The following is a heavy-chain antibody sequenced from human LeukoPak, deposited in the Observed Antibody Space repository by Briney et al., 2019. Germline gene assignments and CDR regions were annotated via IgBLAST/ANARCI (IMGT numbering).Heavy chain of an antibody. V-gene: IGHV1-69*04. CDR1: GGTFSSYA. CDR3: ARQYCGGGRCGAYNWFDP. Sequence: ASVKVSCKASGGTFSSYAISWVRQAPGQGLEWMGRIIPILGIANYAQKFQGRVTITADKSTSTAYMELSSLRSEDTAVYYCARQYCGGGRCGAYNWFDPWGQGTLVTVSS. D-gene: IGHD2-15*01. CDR2: IIPILGIA. J-gene: IGHJ5*02.